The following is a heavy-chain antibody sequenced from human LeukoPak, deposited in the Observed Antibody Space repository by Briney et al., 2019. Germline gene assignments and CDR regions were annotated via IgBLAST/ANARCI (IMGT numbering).Heavy chain of an antibody. Sequence: GGSLRLSCAASGFTFSSYWMSWVRQAPGKGLEWVANIKQDGSEKYYVDSVKGRFTISRDNAKNSLYLQMNSLRAEDTAVYYCARHSRGYSYGGAFDLWGQGTMVTVSS. D-gene: IGHD5-18*01. CDR3: ARHSRGYSYGGAFDL. CDR2: IKQDGSEK. V-gene: IGHV3-7*01. CDR1: GFTFSSYW. J-gene: IGHJ3*01.